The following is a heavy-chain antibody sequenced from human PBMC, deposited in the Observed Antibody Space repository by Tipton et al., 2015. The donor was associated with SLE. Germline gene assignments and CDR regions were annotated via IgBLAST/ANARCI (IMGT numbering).Heavy chain of an antibody. CDR2: ISQGGTT. CDR3: ATLQQWLADWYFDL. J-gene: IGHJ2*01. Sequence: TLSLTCTVSGASVSGHDWSWLRQPPGKTLEWIGYISQGGTTRFSPSLKSRVNISVETSKNELSLKLNSVTAEDTAVYYCATLQQWLADWYFDLWGRGTLIIVFS. CDR1: GASVSGHD. D-gene: IGHD6-19*01. V-gene: IGHV4-59*02.